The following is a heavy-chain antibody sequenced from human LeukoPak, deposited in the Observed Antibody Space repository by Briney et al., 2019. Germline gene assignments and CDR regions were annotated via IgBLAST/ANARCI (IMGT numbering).Heavy chain of an antibody. V-gene: IGHV3-23*01. Sequence: GGSLRLSCAASGFTFSSYAMSWVRQAPGKGLEWVSAISGSGGSTYYADSAKGRFTISRDNSKNTLYLQMNSLRAEDTAVYYCAKVQTPFLTGYYYWGQGTLVTVSS. CDR3: AKVQTPFLTGYYY. D-gene: IGHD3-9*01. CDR2: ISGSGGST. J-gene: IGHJ4*02. CDR1: GFTFSSYA.